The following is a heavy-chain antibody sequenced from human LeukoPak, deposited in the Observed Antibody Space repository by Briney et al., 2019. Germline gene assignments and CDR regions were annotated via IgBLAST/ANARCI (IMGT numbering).Heavy chain of an antibody. CDR2: ISSSGSGTYI. J-gene: IGHJ4*02. V-gene: IGHV3-11*04. CDR1: GFTFSDYY. CDR3: ARDPGRSGGSCYSDY. Sequence: PGGSLRLSCAASGFTFSDYYMSWIRQAPGKGLEWVSTISSSGSGTYIYYADSVKGRFTISRDNAKNSLYLQMNSLRAEDTAVYYCARDPGRSGGSCYSDYWGQGTLVTVSS. D-gene: IGHD2-15*01.